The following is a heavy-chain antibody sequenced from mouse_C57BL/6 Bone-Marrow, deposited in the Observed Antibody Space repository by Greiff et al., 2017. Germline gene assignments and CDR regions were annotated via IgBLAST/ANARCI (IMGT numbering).Heavy chain of an antibody. CDR2: IRNKANNHAT. D-gene: IGHD3-1*01. CDR3: AGWGRGRFAY. Sequence: EVKLVVSGGGLVQPGGSMKLSCAASGFTFSDAWMDWVRQSPEKGLEWVALIRNKANNHATYYAESVKGRFTISRDDSKSSVYLQMNSLRPEDTGIYYCAGWGRGRFAYWGRGTLVTVSA. V-gene: IGHV6-6*01. CDR1: GFTFSDAW. J-gene: IGHJ3*01.